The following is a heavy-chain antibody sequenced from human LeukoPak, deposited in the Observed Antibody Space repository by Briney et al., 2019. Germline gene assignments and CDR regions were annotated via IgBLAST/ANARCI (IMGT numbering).Heavy chain of an antibody. CDR3: ATDQSIAGPTTADY. CDR1: GFTFSRIW. CDR2: IITDGSNT. V-gene: IGHV3-74*01. J-gene: IGHJ4*02. Sequence: GGSLRLSCAASGFTFSRIWMHWVRQVPGKGLVWVSRIITDGSNTIYADSVKGRFTTSRDNAKNTLYLQMNSLRAEDTAVYYCATDQSIAGPTTADYWGQGTLVTVSS. D-gene: IGHD1-26*01.